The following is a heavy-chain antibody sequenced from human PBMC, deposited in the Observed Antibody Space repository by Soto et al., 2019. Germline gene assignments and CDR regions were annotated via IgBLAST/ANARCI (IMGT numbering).Heavy chain of an antibody. D-gene: IGHD4-4*01. V-gene: IGHV1-69*13. CDR3: ARKVGTTVDYYYYGMDV. J-gene: IGHJ6*02. Sequence: SVKVSCKASGGTFSSYAISWVRQAPGQGLEWMGGIIPIFGTANYAQKFQGRVTITADESTSTAYMELSSLRSEDTAVYYCARKVGTTVDYYYYGMDVWGQGTTVTVSS. CDR1: GGTFSSYA. CDR2: IIPIFGTA.